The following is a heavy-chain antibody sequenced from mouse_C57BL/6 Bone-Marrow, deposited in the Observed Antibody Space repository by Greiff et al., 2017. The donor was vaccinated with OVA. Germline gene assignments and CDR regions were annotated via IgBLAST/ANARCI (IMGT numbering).Heavy chain of an antibody. CDR3: ARMGVYSNYGSY. CDR2: IDPSDSYT. CDR1: GYTFTSYW. D-gene: IGHD2-5*01. Sequence: VQLQQPGAELVRPGTSVKLSCKASGYTFTSYWMHWVKQRPGQGLEWIGVIDPSDSYTNYNQKFKGKATLTVDTSSSTAYMQLSSLTSEDSAVYYCARMGVYSNYGSYWGQGTLVTVSA. J-gene: IGHJ3*01. V-gene: IGHV1-59*01.